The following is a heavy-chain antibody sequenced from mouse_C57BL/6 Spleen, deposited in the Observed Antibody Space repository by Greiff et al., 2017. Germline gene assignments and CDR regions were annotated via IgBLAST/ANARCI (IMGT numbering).Heavy chain of an antibody. CDR1: GYTFTDYY. J-gene: IGHJ4*01. CDR2: IYPGSGNT. CDR3: SRRGCYVRYAWYC. Sequence: VQLQQSGAELVRPGASVTLSCKASGYTFTDYYINWVKQRPGQGLEWIARIYPGSGNTYYNEKFKGKATLTADTSSSTAYMQLSSLTSEDSAVYFCSRRGCYVRYAWYCWGQGTSVTVSS. V-gene: IGHV1-76*01.